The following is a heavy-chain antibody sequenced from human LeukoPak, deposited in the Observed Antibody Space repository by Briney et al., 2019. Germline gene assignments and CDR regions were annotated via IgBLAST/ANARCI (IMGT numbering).Heavy chain of an antibody. D-gene: IGHD3-22*01. Sequence: GGSLRLSCAASGFTFSSYAMSWVRQAPGKGLEWVSAISGSGGSTYYADSVKGRFTISRDNSKNTLYLQMNSLRAEDTAVYYCAKVNYYDSSGYYSTFDYWGQGTLVTVSS. V-gene: IGHV3-23*01. J-gene: IGHJ4*02. CDR3: AKVNYYDSSGYYSTFDY. CDR2: ISGSGGST. CDR1: GFTFSSYA.